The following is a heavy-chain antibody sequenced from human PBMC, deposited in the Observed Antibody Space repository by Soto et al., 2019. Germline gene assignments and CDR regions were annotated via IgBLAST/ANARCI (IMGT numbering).Heavy chain of an antibody. CDR3: AKADSSHTLDY. V-gene: IGHV3-30*18. Sequence: QVQLVESGGGVVQPGRSLRLSCAASGFTFSSYGMHWVRQAPGKGLEWVAVISHDGSNKYYADSVKGRFTISRHNSKNTLYLQMNSLRPEDTAVYYCAKADSSHTLDYWGQGTLVTVSS. CDR2: ISHDGSNK. D-gene: IGHD6-6*01. CDR1: GFTFSSYG. J-gene: IGHJ4*02.